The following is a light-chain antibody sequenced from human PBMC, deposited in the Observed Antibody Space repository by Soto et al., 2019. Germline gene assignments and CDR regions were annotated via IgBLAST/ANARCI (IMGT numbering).Light chain of an antibody. CDR1: QSISSY. CDR3: HQSYITSWT. J-gene: IGKJ1*01. Sequence: DIQMTQSPSSLSASVGDRVTITCRASQSISSYLNWYQQKPGKAPKLLIYAASSLQSGVPSRFSGSGSGTDFTLTISSLQPEDFATYYCHQSYITSWTFGQGTKVEIK. V-gene: IGKV1-39*01. CDR2: AAS.